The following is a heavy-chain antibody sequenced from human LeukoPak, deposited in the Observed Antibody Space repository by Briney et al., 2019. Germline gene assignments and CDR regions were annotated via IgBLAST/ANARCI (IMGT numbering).Heavy chain of an antibody. Sequence: GGSLRLSCAASGVTVSSDYMSWVRQAPGKGLEWVSGIYSDGNTYHADSVKGRFTISRHNSKNTLFLQMDSLRTEETDIYSCASRMTFGGQGTLVTVSS. V-gene: IGHV3-53*04. D-gene: IGHD2/OR15-2a*01. CDR3: ASRMTF. J-gene: IGHJ4*02. CDR2: IYSDGNT. CDR1: GVTVSSDY.